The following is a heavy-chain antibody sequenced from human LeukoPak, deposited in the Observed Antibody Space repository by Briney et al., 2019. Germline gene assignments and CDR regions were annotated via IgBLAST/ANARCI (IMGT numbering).Heavy chain of an antibody. Sequence: ASVKVSCKASGYTFTSYDCNGVRQATGQGREWMGLRNPNRGNTGYAQKFQGRVTMTRNSYISTAYMELSSLRSEDTAVYHCARSPQPKRITMIVVVTRLFDPWGQGTLVTVSS. J-gene: IGHJ5*02. CDR1: GYTFTSYD. CDR2: RNPNRGNT. CDR3: ARSPQPKRITMIVVVTRLFDP. V-gene: IGHV1-8*01. D-gene: IGHD3-22*01.